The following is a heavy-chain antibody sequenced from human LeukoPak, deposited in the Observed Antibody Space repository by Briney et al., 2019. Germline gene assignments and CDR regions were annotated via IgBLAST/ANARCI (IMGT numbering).Heavy chain of an antibody. Sequence: PGGSLRLSCATSGFAFTHARMTWVRQAPGKGPEWVSVIHSGGSTYYADSVKGRFTISRDNSKNTLYLQMNSLRAEDTAVYYCARGIGGYCSSTSCPTGSFNWFDPWGQGTLVTVSS. D-gene: IGHD2-2*01. CDR2: IHSGGST. J-gene: IGHJ5*02. CDR1: GFAFTHAR. CDR3: ARGIGGYCSSTSCPTGSFNWFDP. V-gene: IGHV3-53*01.